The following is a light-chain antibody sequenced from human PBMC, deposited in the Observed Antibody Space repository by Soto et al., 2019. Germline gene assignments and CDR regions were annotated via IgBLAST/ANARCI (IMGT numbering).Light chain of an antibody. V-gene: IGLV2-23*02. CDR3: GSYAGDSEV. CDR2: DVS. CDR1: SSDVGNYNL. Sequence: QSALTQPASVSGSPGQSITISCTGTSSDVGNYNLVSWYQQHPGKAPKLMIYDVSKRPSGVSNRFSGSKSGNTASLTISGLHADDEADYYCGSYAGDSEVFWTGTKVIVL. J-gene: IGLJ1*01.